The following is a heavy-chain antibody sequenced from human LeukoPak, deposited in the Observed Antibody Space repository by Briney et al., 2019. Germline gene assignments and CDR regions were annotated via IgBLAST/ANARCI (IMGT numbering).Heavy chain of an antibody. V-gene: IGHV1-46*01. D-gene: IGHD3-3*01. CDR1: GYTFTSYY. CDR2: INPSDGST. CDR3: ARDPNSGDFWSGYYNRYYYYYMDV. J-gene: IGHJ6*03. Sequence: ASVTVSCKASGYTFTSYYIHLVRQAPGQGFEWMAIINPSDGSTTNSQKFQGRVTMTTDTSTSTAYMELRSLRSDDTAVYYCARDPNSGDFWSGYYNRYYYYYMDVWGKGTTVTVSS.